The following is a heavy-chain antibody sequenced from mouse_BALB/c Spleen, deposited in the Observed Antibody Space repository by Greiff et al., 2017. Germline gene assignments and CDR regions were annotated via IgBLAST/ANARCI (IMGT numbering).Heavy chain of an antibody. V-gene: IGHV5-12-1*01. D-gene: IGHD2-14*01. Sequence: EVQLVESGGGLVKPGGSLKLSCAASGFAFSSYDMSWVRQTPEKRLEWVAYISSGGGSTYYPDTVKGRFTISRDNAKNTLYLQMSSLKSEDTAMYYCARRYDGGMDYWGQGTSVTVSS. CDR2: ISSGGGST. CDR1: GFAFSSYD. J-gene: IGHJ4*01. CDR3: ARRYDGGMDY.